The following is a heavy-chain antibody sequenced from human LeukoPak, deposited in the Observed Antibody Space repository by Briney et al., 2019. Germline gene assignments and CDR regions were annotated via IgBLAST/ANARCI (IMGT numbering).Heavy chain of an antibody. J-gene: IGHJ4*02. CDR3: ARGAEYYAIWRGYAGYSDY. Sequence: SETLSLTCTVSGYSISNGYYWGWIRQPPGKGLEWVGSISHRGSTYYNPSLRGRITISLDRSKQKFSLKLTSVTAADTAVYFCARGAEYYAIWRGYAGYSDYWGQGISVTVSS. CDR2: ISHRGST. CDR1: GYSISNGYY. V-gene: IGHV4-38-2*02. D-gene: IGHD3-3*01.